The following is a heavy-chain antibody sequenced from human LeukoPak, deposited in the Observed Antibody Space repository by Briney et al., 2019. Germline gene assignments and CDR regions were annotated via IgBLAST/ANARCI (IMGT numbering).Heavy chain of an antibody. V-gene: IGHV4-34*01. J-gene: IGHJ4*02. CDR1: GGSFSGYY. CDR2: INHSGST. Sequence: ASETLSLTCAVYGGSFSGYYWSWIRQPPGKGLEWIGEINHSGSTNYNPSLKSRVTISVDTSKNQFSLKLSSVTAADTAVYYCARDLHEGLPIPTDYWGQGTLVTVSS. CDR3: ARDLHEGLPIPTDY.